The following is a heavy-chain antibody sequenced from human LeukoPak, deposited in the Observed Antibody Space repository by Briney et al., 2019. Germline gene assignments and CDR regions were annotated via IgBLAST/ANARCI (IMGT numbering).Heavy chain of an antibody. CDR3: ARLRTTVTSFISYYYGMDV. J-gene: IGHJ6*02. CDR1: GGSISSYY. CDR2: MSTSGNT. D-gene: IGHD4-17*01. V-gene: IGHV4-4*07. Sequence: SETLSLTCTVSGGSISSYYWSWIRQPAGKGLEWIGRMSTSGNTNYSPSLKSRVTMSLDTSQNQFSLKVSSVTAADTAVYYCARLRTTVTSFISYYYGMDVWGQGTTVTVSS.